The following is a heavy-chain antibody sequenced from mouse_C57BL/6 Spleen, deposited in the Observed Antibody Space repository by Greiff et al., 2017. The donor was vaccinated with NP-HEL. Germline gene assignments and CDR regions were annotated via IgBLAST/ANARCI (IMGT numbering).Heavy chain of an antibody. Sequence: EVQLQQSGPELVKPGASVKISCKASGYTFTDYYMNWVKQSHGKSLEWIGDINPNNGGTSYNQKFKGKATLTVDKSSSTAYMELRSLTSEDSAVYYCARSYYGSSVDYWGQGTTLTVSS. CDR2: INPNNGGT. V-gene: IGHV1-26*01. J-gene: IGHJ2*01. D-gene: IGHD1-1*01. CDR3: ARSYYGSSVDY. CDR1: GYTFTDYY.